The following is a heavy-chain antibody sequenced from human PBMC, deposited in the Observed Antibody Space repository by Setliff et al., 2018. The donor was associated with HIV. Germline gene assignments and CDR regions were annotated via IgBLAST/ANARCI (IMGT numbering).Heavy chain of an antibody. J-gene: IGHJ6*02. CDR2: IKQDGSEE. CDR1: GYSISSGYY. Sequence: PSETLSLTCAVSGYSISSGYYWGWIRQPPGKGLEWVAKIKQDGSEEYYADSMKGRFTISRDNAKNSLYLQMNSLRAEDTAVYYCARGRMATIRTYNGYYYYGMDVWGQGTTVTVSS. V-gene: IGHV3-7*03. D-gene: IGHD5-12*01. CDR3: ARGRMATIRTYNGYYYYGMDV.